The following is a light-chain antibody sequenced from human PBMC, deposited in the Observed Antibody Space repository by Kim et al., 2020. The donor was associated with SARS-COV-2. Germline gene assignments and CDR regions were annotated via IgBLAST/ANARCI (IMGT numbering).Light chain of an antibody. CDR2: AAS. CDR1: QGIGSY. Sequence: ASVGDRVTITCRASQGIGSYLAWYQQKAGKAPKLLIYAASTLQSGVPSRFGGTGSGTEFTLTVSSLQPEDFATYYCQQLNNYSFTFGPGTKVDIK. V-gene: IGKV1-9*01. CDR3: QQLNNYSFT. J-gene: IGKJ3*01.